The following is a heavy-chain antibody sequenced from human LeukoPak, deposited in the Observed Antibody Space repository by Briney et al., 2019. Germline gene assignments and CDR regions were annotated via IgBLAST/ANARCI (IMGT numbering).Heavy chain of an antibody. CDR2: ISSSGSTI. D-gene: IGHD3-10*01. J-gene: IGHJ3*02. CDR3: ARLTMVRVYDAFDI. CDR1: GFTFSSYE. V-gene: IGHV3-48*03. Sequence: PGGSLRLSCAASGFTFSSYEMNWVRQAPGKGLEWVSYISSSGSTIYYADSVRGRFTISRDNAKNSLYLQMNSLRAEDMAVYYCARLTMVRVYDAFDIWGQGTMVTVSS.